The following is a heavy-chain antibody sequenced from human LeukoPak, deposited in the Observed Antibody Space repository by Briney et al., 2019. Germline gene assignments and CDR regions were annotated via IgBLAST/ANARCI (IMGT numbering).Heavy chain of an antibody. CDR3: ARSPGRLYFDY. CDR2: ISGSGGST. J-gene: IGHJ4*02. V-gene: IGHV3-23*01. CDR1: GFTFSSYA. Sequence: GGSLRLSCLTSGFTFSSYAMSWVRQAPGKGLEWVSAISGSGGSTYYADSVKGRFTISRDNSKNTLYPQMNSLRAEDTAVYYCARSPGRLYFDYWGQGTLVTVSS. D-gene: IGHD1-26*01.